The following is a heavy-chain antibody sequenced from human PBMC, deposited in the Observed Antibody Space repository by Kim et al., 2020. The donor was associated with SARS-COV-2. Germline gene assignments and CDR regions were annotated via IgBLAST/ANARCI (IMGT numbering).Heavy chain of an antibody. V-gene: IGHV4-39*01. CDR1: GGSISSSSYY. CDR2: IYYSGST. J-gene: IGHJ5*02. CDR3: ARQGPSYDILTGYYLGAREANWFDP. D-gene: IGHD3-9*01. Sequence: SETLSLTCTVSGGSISSSSYYWGWIRQPPGKGLEWIGSIYYSGSTYYNPSLKSRVTISVDTSKNQFSLKLSSVTAADTAVYYCARQGPSYDILTGYYLGAREANWFDPWGQGTLVTVSS.